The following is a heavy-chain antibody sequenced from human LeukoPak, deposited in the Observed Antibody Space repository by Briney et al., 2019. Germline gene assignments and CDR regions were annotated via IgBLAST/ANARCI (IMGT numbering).Heavy chain of an antibody. CDR3: ARDVYYYDSSGYYPDY. D-gene: IGHD3-22*01. CDR2: IYTSGST. J-gene: IGHJ4*02. V-gene: IGHV4-4*07. Sequence: KPSETLSLTCTVSGGSISSYYWSWIRQPAGKGLEWIGRIYTSGSTNYNPSLKSRVTMSVDTSRNQFSLKLSSVTAADTAVYYCARDVYYYDSSGYYPDYWDQGTLVTVSS. CDR1: GGSISSYY.